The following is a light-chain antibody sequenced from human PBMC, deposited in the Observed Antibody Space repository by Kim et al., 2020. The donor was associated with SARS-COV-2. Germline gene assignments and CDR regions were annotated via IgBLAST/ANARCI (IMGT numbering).Light chain of an antibody. CDR1: QSVSSY. CDR3: QQRSNWPYT. Sequence: EIVLTQSPATLSLSPGERATLSCRASQSVSSYLAWYQQKPGLAPRLLIHDASNRATGIPARFSGSGSGTDFTLTISSLEPEDFAVYFCQQRSNWPYTFGQGTKLEI. CDR2: DAS. J-gene: IGKJ2*01. V-gene: IGKV3-11*01.